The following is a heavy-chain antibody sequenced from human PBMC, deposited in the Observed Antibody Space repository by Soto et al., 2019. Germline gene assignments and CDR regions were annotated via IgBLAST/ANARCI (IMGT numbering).Heavy chain of an antibody. J-gene: IGHJ4*02. CDR3: TAGTSGSIEGYLDY. V-gene: IGHV3-15*07. D-gene: IGHD1-26*01. CDR1: GFTFTNAW. CDR2: IKSKSAGGAT. Sequence: EVQLVESGGGLVEPGGSLRLSCAASGFTFTNAWMNWVRLAPGKGLEWVGRIKSKSAGGATDYVAPVKGRFTIARADSHRTLYLKMNSLRTEDTAVYYCTAGTSGSIEGYLDYWGQGTLVTVSS.